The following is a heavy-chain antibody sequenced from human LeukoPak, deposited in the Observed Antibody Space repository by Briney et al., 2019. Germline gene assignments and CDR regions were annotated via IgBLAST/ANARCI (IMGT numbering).Heavy chain of an antibody. CDR1: GFTFSSYA. V-gene: IGHV3-23*01. D-gene: IGHD6-6*01. Sequence: PGGSLRLSCAASGFTFSSYAMSWVRPAPGRGLEWVSPVSGSGGSTYYGDSVKGRFTISRDNSKNTLYLQMNSLRGEDTAVYYCAKVAGLAAPVDYWGQGTLVTVSS. CDR2: VSGSGGST. J-gene: IGHJ4*02. CDR3: AKVAGLAAPVDY.